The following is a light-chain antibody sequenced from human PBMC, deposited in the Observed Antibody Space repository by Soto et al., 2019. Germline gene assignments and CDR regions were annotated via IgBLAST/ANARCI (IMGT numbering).Light chain of an antibody. CDR2: GAS. CDR1: QRVSSAY. V-gene: IGKV3-20*01. J-gene: IGKJ2*01. Sequence: EIVLTQSPGTLSVSPGERATLSCRASQRVSSAYLAWYQQKPGQAPRLLIYGASNRATDIPDRFSGRGSGTDFTLTVSRVEPEDFAVYYCQQYGSSPYTFGQGTRLEI. CDR3: QQYGSSPYT.